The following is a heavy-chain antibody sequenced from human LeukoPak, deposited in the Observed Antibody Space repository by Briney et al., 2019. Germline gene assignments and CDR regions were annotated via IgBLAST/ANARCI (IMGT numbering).Heavy chain of an antibody. CDR3: ARGLGDYNTDWFPVSGY. D-gene: IGHD3-9*01. J-gene: IGHJ4*02. CDR2: MNPGSGDT. V-gene: IGHV1-8*01. CDR1: GYTFTSYD. Sequence: ASVKVSCKASGYTFTSYDINWVRQATGQGLEWMGWMNPGSGDTAYAQKLQGRVTMTRDTSMSTAYMELNSLGSEDTAIYYCARGLGDYNTDWFPVSGYWGQGTPVTVSS.